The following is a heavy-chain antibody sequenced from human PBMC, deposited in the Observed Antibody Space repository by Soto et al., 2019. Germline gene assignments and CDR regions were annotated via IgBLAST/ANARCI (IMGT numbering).Heavy chain of an antibody. CDR3: AKDVKTTVVRAYDY. CDR2: ISSTGTTT. Sequence: PGGSLRLSCAASGFTFSSYAMTWVRQAPGKGPEWVSVISSTGTTTYYADSVKGRFTISRDNSKNTLYLQMNSLRAEDTAVYYCAKDVKTTVVRAYDYWGQGTLVTVSS. D-gene: IGHD4-17*01. CDR1: GFTFSSYA. V-gene: IGHV3-23*01. J-gene: IGHJ4*02.